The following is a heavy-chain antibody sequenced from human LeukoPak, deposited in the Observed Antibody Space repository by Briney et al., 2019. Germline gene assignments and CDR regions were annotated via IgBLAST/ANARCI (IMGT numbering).Heavy chain of an antibody. D-gene: IGHD2-15*01. CDR3: ARAGYCSGGSCYFDY. J-gene: IGHJ4*02. CDR1: GFTFGSYW. CDR2: INTDGSSI. V-gene: IGHV3-74*01. Sequence: GGSLRLSCAASGFTFGSYWMHWVRQAPGKGLVWVSRINTDGSSISDADSVRGRVTISRDNAKNTLYLQMNSLSAEDTAVYYCARAGYCSGGSCYFDYWAREPRSLFPQ.